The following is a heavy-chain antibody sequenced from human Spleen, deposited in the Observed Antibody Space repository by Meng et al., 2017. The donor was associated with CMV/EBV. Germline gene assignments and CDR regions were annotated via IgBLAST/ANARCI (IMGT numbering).Heavy chain of an antibody. J-gene: IGHJ3*02. CDR1: GYTFTGYY. CDR2: INPNSGGT. CDR3: ARDLVGYDAFDI. D-gene: IGHD3-22*01. V-gene: IGHV1-2*02. Sequence: ASVKVSCKASGYTFTGYYMHWVRQAPGQGLEWMGWINPNSGGTNYAQKFQGRVTMTWDTSTNTVYMELSRLRYEDTAVYYCARDLVGYDAFDIWGQGTMVTVSS.